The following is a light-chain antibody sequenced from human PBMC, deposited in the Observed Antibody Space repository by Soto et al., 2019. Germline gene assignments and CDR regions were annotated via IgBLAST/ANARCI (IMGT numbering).Light chain of an antibody. Sequence: EIVMTQSQLSLPVTPGEPASISCRSSQSLLHSTGYNYLVWYLQKPGQSPQLLIQLGSMRASGGPDRFSGSGSGTDFTLKVSRVEAEDVAVYFCMQVRQTPVTFGPGTKVDI. CDR1: QSLLHSTGYNY. J-gene: IGKJ3*01. V-gene: IGKV2-28*01. CDR3: MQVRQTPVT. CDR2: LGS.